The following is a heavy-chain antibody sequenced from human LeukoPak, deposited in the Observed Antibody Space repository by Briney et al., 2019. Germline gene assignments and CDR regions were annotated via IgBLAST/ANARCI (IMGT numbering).Heavy chain of an antibody. CDR2: IYYSGST. CDR3: ARGGYYGSGNDFRFDP. V-gene: IGHV4-59*01. J-gene: IGHJ5*02. CDR1: GGSISSYY. D-gene: IGHD3-10*01. Sequence: SETLSLTCTVSGGSISSYYWSWIRQPPGKGLEWIGYIYYSGSTNYNPSLKSRVTISVDTSRNQFSLKLTSVTAADTAVYFCARGGYYGSGNDFRFDPWGQGTLVTVSS.